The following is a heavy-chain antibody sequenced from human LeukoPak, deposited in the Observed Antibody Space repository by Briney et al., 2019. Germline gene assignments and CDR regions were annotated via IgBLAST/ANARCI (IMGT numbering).Heavy chain of an antibody. CDR2: ISSSSSYI. CDR3: VRDRAPWGGALGGAKGMDV. Sequence: GGSLRLSCAASGFTFSSYSMNWVRQAPGKGLEWVSSISSSSSYIYYADSVKGRFTISRDNAKNSLYLQMNSLRAEDTAVYYCVRDRAPWGGALGGAKGMDVWGEGTTVTVSS. CDR1: GFTFSSYS. D-gene: IGHD3-10*01. V-gene: IGHV3-21*01. J-gene: IGHJ6*04.